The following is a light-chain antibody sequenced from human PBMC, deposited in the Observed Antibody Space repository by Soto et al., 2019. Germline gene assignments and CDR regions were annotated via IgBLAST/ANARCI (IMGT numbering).Light chain of an antibody. CDR1: QSVSNY. CDR2: DAS. CDR3: QHGGT. Sequence: EIVLTQSPATLSLSPGERATVSCRASQSVSNYLGWYQQKPGQALRLLIYDASNRATGIPARFSGSGSGTDFTLTISSLEPEDFAVYYCQHGGTFGRGTRLEIK. V-gene: IGKV3-11*01. J-gene: IGKJ5*01.